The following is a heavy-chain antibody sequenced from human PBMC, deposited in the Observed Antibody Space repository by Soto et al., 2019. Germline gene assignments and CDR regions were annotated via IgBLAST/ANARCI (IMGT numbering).Heavy chain of an antibody. Sequence: QLQLQESGSGLVKPSQTLSLTCAVSGGSISSGGYSWSWIRQPPGKGLEWIGYIYHSGSTYYNPSLKSRVTISVHRSKNQFSLKLSSVTAADTAVYYCAREIRGAAGTHNRFDPWGQGTLVTVSS. CDR1: GGSISSGGYS. D-gene: IGHD6-13*01. V-gene: IGHV4-30-2*01. CDR3: AREIRGAAGTHNRFDP. J-gene: IGHJ5*02. CDR2: IYHSGST.